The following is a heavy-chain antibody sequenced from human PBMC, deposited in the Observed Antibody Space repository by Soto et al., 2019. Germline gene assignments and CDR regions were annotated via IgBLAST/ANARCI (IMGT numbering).Heavy chain of an antibody. V-gene: IGHV2-5*02. CDR2: IYWDDDK. J-gene: IGHJ5*02. Sequence: QITLKESGPTLVKPTQTLTLTCTFSGFSLSTSGVGVGWIRQSPGEALEWLALIYWDDDKRYSPSLKNRLTITKDTSKNQVVLKMTNIEPVDTATYYGVHRGTMDLGSRNWFDPWGQGTLVTVSS. D-gene: IGHD3-10*01. CDR3: VHRGTMDLGSRNWFDP. CDR1: GFSLSTSGVG.